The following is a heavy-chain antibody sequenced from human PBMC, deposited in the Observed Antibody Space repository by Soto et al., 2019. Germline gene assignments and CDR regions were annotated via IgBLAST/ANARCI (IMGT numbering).Heavy chain of an antibody. D-gene: IGHD4-17*01. V-gene: IGHV3-73*01. J-gene: IGHJ4*02. CDR3: TRGYGDYVRDY. CDR1: GFTFSGSA. CDR2: IRRKANNYAT. Sequence: EVQLVESGGGLVQPGESLKLSCAVSGFTFSGSAMHWVRQASGKGLEWVGRIRRKANNYATAYAASVKGRFTISRDDSKNTAYLQMNSLKSEDTAVYYCTRGYGDYVRDYWGQGTLVTVSS.